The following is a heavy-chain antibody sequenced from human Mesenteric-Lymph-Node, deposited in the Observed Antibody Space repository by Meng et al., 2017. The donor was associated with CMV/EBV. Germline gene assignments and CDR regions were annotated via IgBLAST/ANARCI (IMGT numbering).Heavy chain of an antibody. CDR2: IYHSGST. CDR1: GGSLSSGNW. CDR3: ARMGYSSSWYYFDC. J-gene: IGHJ4*02. D-gene: IGHD6-13*01. Sequence: VSGGSLSSGNWWSWVRQPPWKGLEWIGEIYHSGSTNYNPSLKSRVTISVDKSKIQFSLKVNSMTAADTAVYYCARMGYSSSWYYFDCWGQGTLVTVSS. V-gene: IGHV4-4*02.